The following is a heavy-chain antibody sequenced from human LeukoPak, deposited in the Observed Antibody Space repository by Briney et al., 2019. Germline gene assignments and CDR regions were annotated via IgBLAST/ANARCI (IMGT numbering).Heavy chain of an antibody. Sequence: GGSLRLSCAASGFTFNSYGMSWVRQAPGEGPEWVAFISFDGSSKYYGDSVKGRFVIHRDNSQNTMYLQMDSLRAEDTATYYCAKDLSPRGYTYGYGVFEIWGQGTRVTVSS. CDR1: GFTFNSYG. J-gene: IGHJ3*02. CDR2: ISFDGSSK. V-gene: IGHV3-30*02. D-gene: IGHD5-18*01. CDR3: AKDLSPRGYTYGYGVFEI.